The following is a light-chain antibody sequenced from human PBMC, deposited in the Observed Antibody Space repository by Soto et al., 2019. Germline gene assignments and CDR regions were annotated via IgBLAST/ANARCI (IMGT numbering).Light chain of an antibody. CDR2: KAS. J-gene: IGKJ5*01. CDR1: QSISNL. V-gene: IGKV1-5*03. Sequence: DIQMTQSPSTLSASVGDRVTISCRASQSISNLLAWYLQKLGKVPKLLVYKASSLESGVPSRFSGSGSGTEFTLTINSLQPDDFATYYCQQHNNYPITFGQGTRLEIK. CDR3: QQHNNYPIT.